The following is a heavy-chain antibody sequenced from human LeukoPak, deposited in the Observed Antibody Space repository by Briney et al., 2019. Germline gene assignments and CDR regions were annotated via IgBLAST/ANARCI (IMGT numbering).Heavy chain of an antibody. CDR2: ISTYNGNT. CDR1: GYTFINFG. D-gene: IGHD2-2*01. CDR3: ARYCTSATCYAFDP. V-gene: IGHV1-18*01. Sequence: ASVKVSCKASGYTFINFGISWVRQAPGQGLEWMGWISTYNGNTEYAKKFQGRVTMTTDTSTSTAYMELRSLRSDDTAVYYCARYCTSATCYAFDPWGQGSLVTVPS. J-gene: IGHJ5*02.